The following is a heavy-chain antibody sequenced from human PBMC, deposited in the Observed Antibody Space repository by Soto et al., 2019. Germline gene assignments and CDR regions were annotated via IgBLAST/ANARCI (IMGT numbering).Heavy chain of an antibody. J-gene: IGHJ4*02. V-gene: IGHV3-74*01. D-gene: IGHD5-18*01. CDR2: INPDGSAT. CDR3: GRGGSDSPMAPGY. CDR1: GFTFSSYW. Sequence: GGSLRLSCAASGFTFSSYWMHWVRQAPGKGLVWVSRINPDGSATNYADSVKGRFAISRDNAKNTLYLQMNSLRAEDTAVFYCGRGGSDSPMAPGYWGQGTLVTVSS.